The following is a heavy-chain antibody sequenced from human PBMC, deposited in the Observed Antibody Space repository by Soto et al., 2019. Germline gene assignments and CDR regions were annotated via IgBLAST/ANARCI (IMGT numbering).Heavy chain of an antibody. J-gene: IGHJ4*02. V-gene: IGHV5-51*01. Sequence: PGESLKISCKGSGYSFTSYWIGWVRQMPGKGLEWMGIIYPGDSDTRYSPSFQGQVTISADKSISTSYLQWSSLKASDTAMYYCARLSRTSSGYYLNPVSVGIDYWGQGTLVTVSS. CDR3: ARLSRTSSGYYLNPVSVGIDY. CDR1: GYSFTSYW. CDR2: IYPGDSDT. D-gene: IGHD3-22*01.